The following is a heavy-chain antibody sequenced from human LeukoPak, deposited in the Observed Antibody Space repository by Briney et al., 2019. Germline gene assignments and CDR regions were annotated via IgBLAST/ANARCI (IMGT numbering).Heavy chain of an antibody. D-gene: IGHD6-19*01. Sequence: PGGSLRLSCAVSGFTIANHGMHWVRQAPGKGLEWVAMISHDGAAVYYGDSVKGRLTISRDNSNNTLYLQMNSLRVEGTAVYYCAKDWGSSGWYNWFDPWGQGTLVTVSS. V-gene: IGHV3-30*18. CDR1: GFTIANHG. CDR3: AKDWGSSGWYNWFDP. J-gene: IGHJ5*02. CDR2: ISHDGAAV.